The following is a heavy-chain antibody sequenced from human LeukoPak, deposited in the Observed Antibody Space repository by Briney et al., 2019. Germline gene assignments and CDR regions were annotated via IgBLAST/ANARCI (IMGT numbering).Heavy chain of an antibody. CDR3: ARERGYYDRSGYYFGQYALDV. J-gene: IGHJ6*02. Sequence: ASVKVFCKASGYVFTGYYIHWVRQAPGQGLEWMGRINADGGRANYAQKFQGRVTMTRDMSLNTAYMELSRLTSDDTAVYYCARERGYYDRSGYYFGQYALDVWGQGTTVTVSS. V-gene: IGHV1-2*06. D-gene: IGHD3-22*01. CDR2: INADGGRA. CDR1: GYVFTGYY.